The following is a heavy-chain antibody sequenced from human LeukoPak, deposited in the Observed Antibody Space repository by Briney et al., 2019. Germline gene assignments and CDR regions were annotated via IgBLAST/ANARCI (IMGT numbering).Heavy chain of an antibody. V-gene: IGHV1-2*02. CDR1: GYTYTGYY. J-gene: IGHJ6*02. D-gene: IGHD2-2*01. CDR2: INPNSGGT. CDR3: AKDQVVVPAATRYYYYGMDV. Sequence: ASEKVSCKASGYTYTGYYMHWVRQAPGQGLEWMGWINPNSGGTKYAQKFQGRVTMTRDTSISTAYMELSRLRSDDTAVYYCAKDQVVVPAATRYYYYGMDVWGQGTTVTVSS.